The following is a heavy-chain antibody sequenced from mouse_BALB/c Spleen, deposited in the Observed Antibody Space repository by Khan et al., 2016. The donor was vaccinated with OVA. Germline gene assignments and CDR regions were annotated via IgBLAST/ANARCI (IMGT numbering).Heavy chain of an antibody. Sequence: QVRLQQSGAELARPGASVKLSCKASGYTFTDYYINWVKQRTGQGLEWIGEISPGSGDTYYNEKFKGKATLTADKSSSTAYMQLSSLTSEASAVYFCERRNDLGYTFAYWGQGTLVTVSA. V-gene: IGHV1-77*01. J-gene: IGHJ3*01. CDR2: ISPGSGDT. CDR1: GYTFTDYY. D-gene: IGHD3-2*02. CDR3: ERRNDLGYTFAY.